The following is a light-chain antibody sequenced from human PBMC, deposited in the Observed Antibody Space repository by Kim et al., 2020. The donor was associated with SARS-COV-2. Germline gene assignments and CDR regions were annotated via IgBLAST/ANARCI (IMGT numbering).Light chain of an antibody. CDR1: QSVSSY. V-gene: IGKV3-11*01. Sequence: PGERATLSCRDSQSVSSYLAWYQQKPGQAPRLLIYDASNRATGIPARFSGSGSGTDFTLTISSLEPEDFAVYYCQQRSNWRTFGQGTKVDIK. CDR2: DAS. J-gene: IGKJ1*01. CDR3: QQRSNWRT.